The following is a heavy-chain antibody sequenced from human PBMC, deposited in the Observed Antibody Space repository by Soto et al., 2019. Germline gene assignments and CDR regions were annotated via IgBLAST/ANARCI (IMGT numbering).Heavy chain of an antibody. CDR2: ISGSGGST. J-gene: IGHJ3*02. CDR3: ANLTRYCSSTSCYLGDDAFDI. D-gene: IGHD2-2*01. V-gene: IGHV3-23*01. CDR1: GFTFSSYA. Sequence: EVQLLESGGGLVQPGGSLRLSCAASGFTFSSYAMSWVRQAPGKGLEWVSAISGSGGSTYYADSVKGRFTISRDNSKNTLYLQMNSLRAEDTAVYYCANLTRYCSSTSCYLGDDAFDIWGQGTMVTVSS.